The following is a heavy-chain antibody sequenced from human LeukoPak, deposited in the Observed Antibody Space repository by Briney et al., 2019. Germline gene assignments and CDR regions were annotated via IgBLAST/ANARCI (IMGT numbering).Heavy chain of an antibody. CDR3: ARGVDQWPGKPFDY. CDR2: INPNSGGT. D-gene: IGHD6-19*01. Sequence: ASVKVSCKASGYTFTGYYMHWVRQAPGQGLESIGWINPNSGGTNYAQKFQGRVTMTRDTSISTAYMELSRLRSDDTTVYYCARGVDQWPGKPFDYWGQGTLVTVSS. CDR1: GYTFTGYY. V-gene: IGHV1-2*02. J-gene: IGHJ4*02.